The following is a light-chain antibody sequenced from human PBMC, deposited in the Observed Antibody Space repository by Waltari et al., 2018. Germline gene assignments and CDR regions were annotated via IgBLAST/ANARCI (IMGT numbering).Light chain of an antibody. CDR2: VAS. V-gene: IGKV3-15*01. CDR1: QSVSSN. CDR3: QQYNNWPPMT. J-gene: IGKJ5*01. Sequence: IVMTQSPATLSVSPGERATLSCRASQSVSSNLAWYQQKPGQAPRLLIYVASTMATGIPARFSGSGSGTEFTFTISSLQSEDLALYYCQQYNNWPPMTFGQGTRLEIK.